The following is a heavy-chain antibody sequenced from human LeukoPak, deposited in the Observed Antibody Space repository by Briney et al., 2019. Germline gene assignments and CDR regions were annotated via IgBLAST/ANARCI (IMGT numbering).Heavy chain of an antibody. CDR2: IIPIFGTA. Sequence: SVKASCKASVGTFSSYAISWVRQAPGQGLEWMGGIIPIFGTANYAQKFQGRVTITADESTSTAYMELSSLRSEDTAVYYCARGVVPAAIVDYYYYYGMDVWGQGTTVTVSS. CDR3: ARGVVPAAIVDYYYYYGMDV. CDR1: VGTFSSYA. J-gene: IGHJ6*02. D-gene: IGHD2-2*01. V-gene: IGHV1-69*13.